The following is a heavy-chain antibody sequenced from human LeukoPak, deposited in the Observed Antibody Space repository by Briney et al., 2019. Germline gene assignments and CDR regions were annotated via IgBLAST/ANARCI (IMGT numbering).Heavy chain of an antibody. CDR1: GYTFTSYG. CDR2: ISAYNGNT. J-gene: IGHJ5*02. V-gene: IGHV1-18*01. D-gene: IGHD3-3*01. Sequence: ASVKVSCKASGYTFTSYGISWVRQAPGQGLEWMGWISAYNGNTNYAQKLQGRVTMTTDTSTSTAYMELRSLRSDDTAVYYCAREYYDFWSGYYSWFDHWGQGTLVTVSS. CDR3: AREYYDFWSGYYSWFDH.